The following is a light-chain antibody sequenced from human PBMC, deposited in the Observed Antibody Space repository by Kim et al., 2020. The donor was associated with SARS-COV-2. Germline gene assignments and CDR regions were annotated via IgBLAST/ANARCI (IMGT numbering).Light chain of an antibody. Sequence: QSALTQPASVSGSPGQSITISCTGTSSDVGGYIYVSWYQQHPGKAPKLMIYDVSKRPSGVSNRFSGSKSGNTASLTISGLQAEDEADYYCSSYTSSSTSWVFGGGTKLTVL. J-gene: IGLJ3*02. CDR3: SSYTSSSTSWV. CDR2: DVS. V-gene: IGLV2-14*01. CDR1: SSDVGGYIY.